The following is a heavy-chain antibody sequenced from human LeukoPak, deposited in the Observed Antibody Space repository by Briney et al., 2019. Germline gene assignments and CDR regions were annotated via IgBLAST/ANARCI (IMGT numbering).Heavy chain of an antibody. CDR3: AKDIPRTTLYYYGMDV. J-gene: IGHJ6*02. CDR1: GFTFSSYA. D-gene: IGHD2/OR15-2a*01. V-gene: IGHV3-23*01. Sequence: PGGSLRLSCAAPGFTFSSYAMSWVRQAPGKGLEWVSAISGSGGSTYYADSVKGRFTISRDNSKNTLYLQMNSLRAEDTAVYYCAKDIPRTTLYYYGMDVWGQGTTVTVSS. CDR2: ISGSGGST.